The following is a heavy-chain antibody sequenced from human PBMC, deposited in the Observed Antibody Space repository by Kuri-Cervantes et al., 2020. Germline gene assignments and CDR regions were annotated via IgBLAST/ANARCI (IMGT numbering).Heavy chain of an antibody. V-gene: IGHV4-30-2*01. CDR2: IYHSGST. CDR3: ARAYCSSTSCWLDP. Sequence: SCAVSGGSISSGGYSWSWIRQPPGKGLEWIGYIYHSGSTYYNPSLKSRVTISVDRSKNQFSLKLSSVTAADTAVYYCARAYCSSTSCWLDPWGQGTLVTVSS. J-gene: IGHJ5*02. D-gene: IGHD2-2*01. CDR1: GGSISSGGYS.